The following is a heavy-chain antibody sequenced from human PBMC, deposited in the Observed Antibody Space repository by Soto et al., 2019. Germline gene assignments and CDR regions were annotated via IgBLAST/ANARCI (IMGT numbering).Heavy chain of an antibody. CDR3: ASTKDETLYFDY. CDR2: IHYSGST. CDR1: GFTFSSYA. D-gene: IGHD2-8*01. Sequence: GSLRLSCAASGFTFSSYAMSWVRQAPGKGLEWIGSIHYSGSTHYNPSLQSRVTISGDASKKQFSLKLRSVTAADTAVYYCASTKDETLYFDYWGQGTLVTVSS. J-gene: IGHJ4*02. V-gene: IGHV4-59*05.